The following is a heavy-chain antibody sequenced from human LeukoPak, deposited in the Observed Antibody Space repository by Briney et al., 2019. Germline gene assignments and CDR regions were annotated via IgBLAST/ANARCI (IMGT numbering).Heavy chain of an antibody. CDR2: TNTFNGNT. V-gene: IGHV1-18*01. J-gene: IGHJ3*02. Sequence: ASVKVSCKASGGTFSSYAISWVRQAPGQELVCMGWTNTFNGNTNYAQNLQGRVTMTIDTSTNTAYMELRTLRSDDTAVYYCVRVSSSRGKLDAFDIWGQGTMVTVSS. CDR1: GGTFSSYA. CDR3: VRVSSSRGKLDAFDI. D-gene: IGHD6-6*01.